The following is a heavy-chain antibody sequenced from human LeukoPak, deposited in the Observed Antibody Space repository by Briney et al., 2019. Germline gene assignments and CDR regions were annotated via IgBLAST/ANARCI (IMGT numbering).Heavy chain of an antibody. D-gene: IGHD2-15*01. V-gene: IGHV4-59*01. J-gene: IGHJ4*02. CDR1: GGSFSTDY. CDR2: IYYSGST. CDR3: AKQLGYCSDGSCYFPY. Sequence: SETLSLTCVVYGGSFSTDYWSWIRQPPGKGLEWIGYIYYSGSTNYNPSLKSRVTISVDTSKNQFSLKLSSVTAADTAVYYCAKQLGYCSDGSCYFPYWGQGTLVTVSS.